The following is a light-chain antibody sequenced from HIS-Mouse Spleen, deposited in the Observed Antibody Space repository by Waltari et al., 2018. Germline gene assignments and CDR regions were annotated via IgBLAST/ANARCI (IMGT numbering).Light chain of an antibody. CDR2: EGS. V-gene: IGLV2-23*01. CDR3: CSYAGSSTFVV. CDR1: SSDVGSYNL. J-gene: IGLJ2*01. Sequence: QSALTQPASGSGSPGQSITISCTGTSSDVGSYNLVSWYQQHPGKAPKPMFYEGSKRPSGFSNRFSGSKSGRTASLTISGLQAEDEADYYCCSYAGSSTFVVFGGGTKLTVL.